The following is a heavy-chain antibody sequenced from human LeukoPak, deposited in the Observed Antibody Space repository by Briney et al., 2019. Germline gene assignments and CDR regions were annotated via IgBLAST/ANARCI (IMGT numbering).Heavy chain of an antibody. CDR2: INQDGSEK. J-gene: IGHJ4*02. CDR3: ARDRSCSG. CDR1: GFTLSSSW. D-gene: IGHD2-15*01. Sequence: GGSLRLSCAASGFTLSSSWMSWVRQAPGKGLEWVANINQDGSEKYYVDPVKGRFTISRDNAKNSLYLQMNSLRAEDTAVYYCARDRSCSGWGQGTLVTVSS. V-gene: IGHV3-7*03.